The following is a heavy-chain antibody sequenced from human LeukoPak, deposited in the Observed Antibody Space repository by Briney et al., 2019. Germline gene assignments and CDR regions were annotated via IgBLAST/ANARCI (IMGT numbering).Heavy chain of an antibody. V-gene: IGHV3-9*01. CDR3: ARGRAFDI. Sequence: GRSLRLPCAASGFNFNDYAMHWVPQAPGKGLEWVSGINWNSGSIGYADSVKGRFTIPRDNAKNSLYLQMNSLRAEDTALYYCARGRAFDIWGQGTMVTVSS. CDR1: GFNFNDYA. CDR2: INWNSGSI. J-gene: IGHJ3*02.